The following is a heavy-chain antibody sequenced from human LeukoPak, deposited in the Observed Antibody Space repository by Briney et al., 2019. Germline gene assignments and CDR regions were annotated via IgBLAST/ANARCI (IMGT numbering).Heavy chain of an antibody. D-gene: IGHD5-24*01. J-gene: IGHJ4*02. CDR1: GGTFSNYA. CDR2: IIPIFGTA. Sequence: SVKVSCXASGGTFSNYAISWVRQARGQGLEWMAGIIPIFGTANYAQKFQGRVTITADESTSTAYMELSSLRSEDTAVYYCARGGRDGYKLEFDYWGQGTLVTVSS. CDR3: ARGGRDGYKLEFDY. V-gene: IGHV1-69*13.